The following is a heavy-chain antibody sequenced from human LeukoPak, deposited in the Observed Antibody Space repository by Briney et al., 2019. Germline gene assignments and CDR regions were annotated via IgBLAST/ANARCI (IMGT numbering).Heavy chain of an antibody. D-gene: IGHD3-22*01. V-gene: IGHV3-48*04. Sequence: GGTLRLSCAASGFTFSSYGMSWVRQAPGKGLEYISYSSGSGSTIYYADSVKGRFTISRDNAKNSLSLQMNSLRAEDTAVYFCARYYYDSSGYYYFDYWGQGTLVTVSS. CDR3: ARYYYDSSGYYYFDY. J-gene: IGHJ4*02. CDR2: SSGSGSTI. CDR1: GFTFSSYG.